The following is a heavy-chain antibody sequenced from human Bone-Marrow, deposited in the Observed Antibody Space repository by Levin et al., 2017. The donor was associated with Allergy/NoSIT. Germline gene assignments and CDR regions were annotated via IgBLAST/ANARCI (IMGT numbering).Heavy chain of an antibody. V-gene: IGHV3-30-3*01. CDR1: GFTFSNYA. J-gene: IGHJ4*02. CDR3: ARDIIEAPHEYYFDY. Sequence: GGSLRLSCAASGFTFSNYAMHWVRQAPGKGLEWVAAISSDGNHQHYADSVKGQFTVSRDNSRNTLYLHMNSLRGEDTAVYWCARDIIEAPHEYYFDYWGQGILVTVSS. CDR2: ISSDGNHQ.